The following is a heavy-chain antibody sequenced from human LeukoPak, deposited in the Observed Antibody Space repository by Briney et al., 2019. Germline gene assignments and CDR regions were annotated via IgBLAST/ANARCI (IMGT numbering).Heavy chain of an antibody. J-gene: IGHJ4*02. CDR3: FFPGVTGKVY. CDR1: GFSFSSYW. Sequence: PGGSLRLSCAASGFSFSSYWMTWVRQAPGKGLEWVANIKQDESEKNYVDSVKGRFTISRDNSKNTLYLQMNSLRAEDTAVYYCFFPGVTGKVYWGQGTLVTVSS. V-gene: IGHV3-7*02. CDR2: IKQDESEK. D-gene: IGHD1-1*01.